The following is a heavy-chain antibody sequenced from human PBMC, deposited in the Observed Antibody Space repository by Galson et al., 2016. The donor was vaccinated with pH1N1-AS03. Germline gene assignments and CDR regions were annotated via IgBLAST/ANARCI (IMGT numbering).Heavy chain of an antibody. Sequence: SVKVSCKASGGTFSNYAFNWVRLAPGQGLEWMGGITPIFGTTKYAQKFQGRVTITADKSTNTADMELRSLRSEDTALYYCARAGREEYRSTSCKSYHYYYGMGVGGQGTTVIVSS. CDR1: GGTFSNYA. J-gene: IGHJ6*02. CDR2: ITPIFGTT. V-gene: IGHV1-69*06. CDR3: ARAGREEYRSTSCKSYHYYYGMGV. D-gene: IGHD6-6*01.